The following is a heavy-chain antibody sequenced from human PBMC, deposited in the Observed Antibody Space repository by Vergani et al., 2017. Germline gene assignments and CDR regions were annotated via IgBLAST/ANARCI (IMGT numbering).Heavy chain of an antibody. CDR2: INHSGST. V-gene: IGHV4-34*01. Sequence: QVQLQQWGAGLLKPSETLSLTCAVYGGSFSGYYWSWIRQPPGKGLEWIGEINHSGSTNYNPSLKSRVTISVDTSKNQFSLKLSSVTAADTAVYYCARDLGDGYPYYFDYWGQGTLVTVSS. CDR1: GGSFSGYY. CDR3: ARDLGDGYPYYFDY. D-gene: IGHD5-24*01. J-gene: IGHJ4*02.